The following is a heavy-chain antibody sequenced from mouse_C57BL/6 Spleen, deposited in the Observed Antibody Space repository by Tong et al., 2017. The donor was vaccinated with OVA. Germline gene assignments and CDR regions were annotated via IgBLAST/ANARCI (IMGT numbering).Heavy chain of an antibody. D-gene: IGHD2-4*01. Sequence: EVQLQESGGDLVKPGGSLKLSCAASGFTFSSYGMSWVRQTPEKRLEWVAYISSGGDYIYYADTVKGRFTLSRDNARNTLYLQMSSLKSEDTAMYYCTWYDYDEDWYFDVWGTGTTVTVSS. CDR2: ISSGGDYI. V-gene: IGHV5-9-1*02. CDR3: TWYDYDEDWYFDV. J-gene: IGHJ1*03. CDR1: GFTFSSYG.